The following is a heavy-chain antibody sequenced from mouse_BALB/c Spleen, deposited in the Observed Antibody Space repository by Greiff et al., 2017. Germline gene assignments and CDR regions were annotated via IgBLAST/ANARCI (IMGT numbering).Heavy chain of an antibody. Sequence: EVKLVESGGDLVKPGGSLKLSCAASGFTFSSYGMSWVRQTPDRRLEWVATISSGGSYTYYPASVKGRFTISRDNAKNTLYLQMSSLKTEDTAMYYCARRGGNCEGFAYWGQGTLVTVSA. V-gene: IGHV5-6*02. D-gene: IGHD2-1*01. J-gene: IGHJ3*01. CDR3: ARRGGNCEGFAY. CDR2: ISSGGSYT. CDR1: GFTFSSYG.